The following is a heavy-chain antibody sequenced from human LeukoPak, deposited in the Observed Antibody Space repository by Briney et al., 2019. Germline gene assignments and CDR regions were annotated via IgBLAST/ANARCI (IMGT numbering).Heavy chain of an antibody. V-gene: IGHV3-7*01. D-gene: IGHD6-19*01. CDR3: ARFPGYSSGWPWYREGYNWFDP. CDR1: GFTFSSYW. J-gene: IGHJ5*02. Sequence: GGSLRLSCAASGFTFSSYWMSWVRQAPGKGLEWVANIKQDGSEKYYVDSVKGRFTISRDNAKNSLYLQMNSLRAEDTAVYYCARFPGYSSGWPWYREGYNWFDPWGQGTLVTVSS. CDR2: IKQDGSEK.